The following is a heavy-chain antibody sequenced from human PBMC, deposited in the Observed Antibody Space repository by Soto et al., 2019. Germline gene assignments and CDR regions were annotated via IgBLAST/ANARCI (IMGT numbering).Heavy chain of an antibody. J-gene: IGHJ4*02. CDR1: GFTFSSYE. Sequence: GGSLRLSCAASGFTFSSYEMDWVRQAPGKGQEWVSFISARTRSTYYADSVKGRFTISRDNAKNSLYLQMNSLIDEDTAVYYCAKRGNSLNFDYWGQGTLVTVSS. V-gene: IGHV3-48*02. CDR3: AKRGNSLNFDY. CDR2: ISARTRST. D-gene: IGHD4-4*01.